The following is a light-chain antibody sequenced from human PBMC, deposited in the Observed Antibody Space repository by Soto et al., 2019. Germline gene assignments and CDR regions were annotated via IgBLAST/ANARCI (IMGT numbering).Light chain of an antibody. CDR3: GSYTSSRIYV. CDR2: EVS. Sequence: QSALTQPASVSGSPGQSITISCTGTSSDVGGYNYVSWYQQHPGKAPKLMIYEVSNRPSGVSDRFSGSKSGNTASLTISGLQAEDEADYYCGSYTSSRIYVFGAGTKLTVL. CDR1: SSDVGGYNY. J-gene: IGLJ1*01. V-gene: IGLV2-14*01.